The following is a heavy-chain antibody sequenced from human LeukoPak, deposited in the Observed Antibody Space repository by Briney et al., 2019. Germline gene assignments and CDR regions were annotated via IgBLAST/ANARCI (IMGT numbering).Heavy chain of an antibody. CDR3: ARAGAYYYDSSDGWYFDL. V-gene: IGHV1-46*01. J-gene: IGHJ2*01. CDR2: INPSGGST. CDR1: GYTFTSYY. Sequence: SVKVSCKASGYTFTSYYMHWVRQAPGQGLEWMGIINPSGGSTRYALKFQGRVTMTRDTSTSTVYMELSSLRSEDTAVYYCARAGAYYYDSSDGWYFDLWGRGTLVTVSS. D-gene: IGHD3-22*01.